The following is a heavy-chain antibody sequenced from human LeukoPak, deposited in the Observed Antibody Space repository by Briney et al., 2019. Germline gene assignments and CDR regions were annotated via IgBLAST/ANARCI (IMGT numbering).Heavy chain of an antibody. Sequence: GGSLRLSCAASGFTFSSYWMSWVRQAPGKGLEWVSNIKQDGSEKYYVDSVKGRYTISRDNAKNSLYLQMNSLIAEDTAVYYCARGGVNTFWSGHYGDAFDIWGQGTMVTVSS. J-gene: IGHJ3*02. CDR3: ARGGVNTFWSGHYGDAFDI. V-gene: IGHV3-7*01. D-gene: IGHD3-3*01. CDR2: IKQDGSEK. CDR1: GFTFSSYW.